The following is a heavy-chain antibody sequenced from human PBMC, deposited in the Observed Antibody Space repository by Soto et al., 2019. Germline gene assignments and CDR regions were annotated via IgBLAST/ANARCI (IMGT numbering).Heavy chain of an antibody. CDR3: ARESTIGDADGMDV. J-gene: IGHJ6*02. CDR2: IKQDGSEK. CDR1: GFTFTSYW. V-gene: IGHV3-7*03. Sequence: GGSLRLSCAASGFTFTSYWMSWVRQAPGKGLEWVANIKQDGSEKNYVDSVKGRFTISRDNAKNSLFLEMNSPRAEDTAVYYCARESTIGDADGMDVWGQGTTVTVSS. D-gene: IGHD1-1*01.